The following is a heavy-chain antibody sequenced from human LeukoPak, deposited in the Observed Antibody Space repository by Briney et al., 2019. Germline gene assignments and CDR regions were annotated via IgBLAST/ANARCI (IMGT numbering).Heavy chain of an antibody. CDR3: AKDNAYSSGWLYYFDY. CDR1: GFTFSNYA. CDR2: IRYDGSSK. J-gene: IGHJ4*02. V-gene: IGHV3-30*02. D-gene: IGHD6-19*01. Sequence: GGSLRLSCAASGFTFSNYAMHWVRQAPGKGLEWLAYIRYDGSSKYYADFVKGRFTISRDYSKNTLYLQMNSLRAEDTAVYYCAKDNAYSSGWLYYFDYWGQGTLVTVSS.